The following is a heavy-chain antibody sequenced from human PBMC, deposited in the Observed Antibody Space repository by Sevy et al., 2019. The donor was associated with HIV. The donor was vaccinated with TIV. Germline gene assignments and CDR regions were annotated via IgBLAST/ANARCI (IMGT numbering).Heavy chain of an antibody. CDR3: AAGTTSGPLYYYYYMDV. V-gene: IGHV4-59*01. D-gene: IGHD1-7*01. CDR1: GGSISSYY. Sequence: SETLSLTCTVSGGSISSYYWSCIRQPPGKGLEWIGYIYYSGSTNYNPSLKSRVTISVDTSKNQFSLKLSSVTAADTAVYYCAAGTTSGPLYYYYYMDVWGKGTTVTVSS. CDR2: IYYSGST. J-gene: IGHJ6*03.